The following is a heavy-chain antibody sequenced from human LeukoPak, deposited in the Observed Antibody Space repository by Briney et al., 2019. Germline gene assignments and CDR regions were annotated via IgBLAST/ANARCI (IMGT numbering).Heavy chain of an antibody. CDR1: GFTFSDYY. CDR2: ISSSGSTI. D-gene: IGHD1-26*01. J-gene: IGHJ4*02. Sequence: PGGSLRLSCAASGFTFSDYYMSWIRQAPGKGLEWVSYISSSGSTIYYADSVKGRFTISRDDSRNTLYLQMNSLRGDDTAVYYCAKDVGKWESLHFFDYRGQGTLVTVSS. V-gene: IGHV3-11*01. CDR3: AKDVGKWESLHFFDY.